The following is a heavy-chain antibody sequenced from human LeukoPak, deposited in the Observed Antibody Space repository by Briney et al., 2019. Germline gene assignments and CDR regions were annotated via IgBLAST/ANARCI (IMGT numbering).Heavy chain of an antibody. CDR2: IKQGGSEK. CDR1: GFTFSSYW. V-gene: IGHV3-7*01. D-gene: IGHD6-19*01. J-gene: IGHJ4*02. Sequence: GGPLRLSCAASGFTFSSYWMCWVRQAPGKGLEWVANIKQGGSEKYYVDSVKGRFTISRDNAKNSLYLQMNSLRGEDTAVYYCARNWGSSGWYTYWGQGTLVTVSS. CDR3: ARNWGSSGWYTY.